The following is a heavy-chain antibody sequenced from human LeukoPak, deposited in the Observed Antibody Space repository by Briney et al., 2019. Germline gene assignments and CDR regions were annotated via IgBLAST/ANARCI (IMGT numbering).Heavy chain of an antibody. Sequence: GGSLRLSCAASGFTFSSHWMHWVRQAPGKGLVWVSRINSDGSITSYADSVKGQFTISRDNAKNTLYLQMNSLRAEDTAVYYCAGDRMALGDYWGQGTLVTVSS. D-gene: IGHD7-27*01. CDR3: AGDRMALGDY. CDR1: GFTFSSHW. J-gene: IGHJ4*02. V-gene: IGHV3-74*01. CDR2: INSDGSIT.